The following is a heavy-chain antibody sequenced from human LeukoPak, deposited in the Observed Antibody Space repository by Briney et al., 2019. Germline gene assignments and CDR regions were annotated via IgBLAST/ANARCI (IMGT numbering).Heavy chain of an antibody. CDR1: GGTFSSYA. J-gene: IGHJ4*02. V-gene: IGHV1-69*13. D-gene: IGHD6-19*01. CDR3: ARTSSGWYDNFDY. CDR2: IIPIFGTA. Sequence: SVKVSCTASGGTFSSYAISWVRQAPGQGLEWMGGIIPIFGTANYAQKFQGRVTITADESTSTAYMELSSLRSEDTAVYYCARTSSGWYDNFDYWGQGTLVTVSS.